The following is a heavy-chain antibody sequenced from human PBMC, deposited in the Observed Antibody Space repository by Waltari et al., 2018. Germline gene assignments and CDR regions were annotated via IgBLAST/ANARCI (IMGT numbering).Heavy chain of an antibody. Sequence: EVQLVESGGGLIQPGGSLRLSCAASGFTVSSHYMSWVRQAPGKGLEWVSVIYSGGSTYYADSVKGRFTISRDNSKNTLYLQMNSLRAEDTAVYYCARVRRDGYNWFDPWGQGTLVTVSS. CDR1: GFTVSSHY. CDR2: IYSGGST. J-gene: IGHJ5*02. CDR3: ARVRRDGYNWFDP. V-gene: IGHV3-53*01. D-gene: IGHD2-21*01.